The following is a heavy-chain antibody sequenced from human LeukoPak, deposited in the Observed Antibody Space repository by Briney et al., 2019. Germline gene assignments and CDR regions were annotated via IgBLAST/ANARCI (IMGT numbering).Heavy chain of an antibody. J-gene: IGHJ3*02. V-gene: IGHV3-53*01. D-gene: IGHD4-23*01. CDR2: IYSGGNT. Sequence: GGSLRLSCAASGFTVNSNYMSWVRQAPGKGLEWVSVIYSGGNTYYADSVKGRFTLSRDNSKNTLYLQMNSLRAEDTAVYYCARSSGNSGSGDAFDIWGQGTMVTVSS. CDR1: GFTVNSNY. CDR3: ARSSGNSGSGDAFDI.